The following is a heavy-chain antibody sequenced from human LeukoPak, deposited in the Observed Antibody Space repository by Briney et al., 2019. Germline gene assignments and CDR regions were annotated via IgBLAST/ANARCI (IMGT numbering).Heavy chain of an antibody. CDR2: IKGDGSEE. V-gene: IGHV3-7*01. Sequence: GGSLRLSCAASGFTFSNSWMTWVRQAPGKGLEWVANIKGDGSEEHYVGSVKGRFTISRDNAKNSLYLQMDSLRAEDTAVYYCARGDRRRDFWSGYSRIYYYYYMDVWGKGTTVTVSS. J-gene: IGHJ6*03. D-gene: IGHD3-3*01. CDR1: GFTFSNSW. CDR3: ARGDRRRDFWSGYSRIYYYYYMDV.